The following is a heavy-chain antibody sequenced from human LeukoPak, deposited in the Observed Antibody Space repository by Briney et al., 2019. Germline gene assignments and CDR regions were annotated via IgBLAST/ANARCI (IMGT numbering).Heavy chain of an antibody. Sequence: SENLSLTCTVSGGSISSGSYYWSWIRQPAGKGLEWIGRIYTSGSTNYNPSLKSRVTISVDTSKNQFSLKLSSVTAADTAVYYCAREVLAAAEYDYWGQGTLATVSS. D-gene: IGHD6-13*01. J-gene: IGHJ4*02. CDR1: GGSISSGSYY. V-gene: IGHV4-61*02. CDR2: IYTSGST. CDR3: AREVLAAAEYDY.